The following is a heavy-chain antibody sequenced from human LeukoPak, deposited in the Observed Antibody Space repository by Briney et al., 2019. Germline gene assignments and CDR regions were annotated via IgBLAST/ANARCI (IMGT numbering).Heavy chain of an antibody. CDR2: IYYSGRT. V-gene: IGHV4-59*12. CDR3: ARGGAMVRGVINVFDY. J-gene: IGHJ4*02. D-gene: IGHD3-10*01. Sequence: PSETLSLTCTVSGGSISSYYWSWIRQPPGKGLEWIGYIYYSGRTKYNPSLKSRVTISVDTSKNQFSLKLSSVTAADTAVYYCARGGAMVRGVINVFDYWGQGTLVTVSS. CDR1: GGSISSYY.